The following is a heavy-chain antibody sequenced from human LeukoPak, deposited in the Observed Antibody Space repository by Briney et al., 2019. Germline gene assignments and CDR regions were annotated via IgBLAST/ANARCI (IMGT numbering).Heavy chain of an antibody. CDR3: AKDRRYCSGGSCYGGGYYFDY. CDR1: GFTVSSNY. Sequence: GGSLRLSCAASGFTVSSNYMSWVRQAPGKGLEWVSAISGSGGSTYYADSVKGRFTISRDNSKNTLYLQMNSLRAEDTAVYYCAKDRRYCSGGSCYGGGYYFDYWGQGTLVTVSS. V-gene: IGHV3-23*01. CDR2: ISGSGGST. D-gene: IGHD2-15*01. J-gene: IGHJ4*02.